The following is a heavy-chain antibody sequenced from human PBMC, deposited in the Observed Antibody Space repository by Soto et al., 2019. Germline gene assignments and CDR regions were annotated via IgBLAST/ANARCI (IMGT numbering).Heavy chain of an antibody. CDR2: IYSGGST. J-gene: IGHJ3*02. D-gene: IGHD6-19*01. CDR1: GFTVSSNY. CDR3: ARTYSSFLYDAFDI. Sequence: EVQLVESGGGLVQPGGSLRLPCPASGFTVSSNYISWVRQAQGKGLEWVAVIYSGGSTYYADSVKGRFTIHRENSKNTLYLQMNSLRAEDTAVYYCARTYSSFLYDAFDIWGQGTMVTVSS. V-gene: IGHV3-66*01.